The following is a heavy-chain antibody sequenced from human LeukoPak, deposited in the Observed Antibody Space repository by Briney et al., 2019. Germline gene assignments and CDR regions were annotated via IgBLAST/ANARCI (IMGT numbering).Heavy chain of an antibody. CDR3: ARGGYDPLDY. V-gene: IGHV4-59*01. Sequence: SETLSLTCTVSGGSISSSYWSWIRQPPGKGLEWIGYIYYSGSTNYNPSLKSRVTLSVDTSKYQFSLKLSSVTAADTAVYYCARGGYDPLDYWGQGTLVTVSS. J-gene: IGHJ4*02. CDR2: IYYSGST. CDR1: GGSISSSY. D-gene: IGHD5-12*01.